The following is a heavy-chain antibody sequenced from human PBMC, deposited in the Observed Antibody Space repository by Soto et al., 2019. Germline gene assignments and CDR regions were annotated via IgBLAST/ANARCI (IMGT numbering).Heavy chain of an antibody. CDR2: ISAYNGNT. D-gene: IGHD3-10*01. CDR3: ARGYYGSGSYCFDY. CDR1: GYTFTSYG. V-gene: IGHV1-18*01. J-gene: IGHJ4*02. Sequence: ASVKVSCKASGYTFTSYGISWVRQAPGQGLEWMGWISAYNGNTNYAQKLQGRVTVTTDTSASTAYMELSSLRSEDTAVYYCARGYYGSGSYCFDYWGQGTLVTVSS.